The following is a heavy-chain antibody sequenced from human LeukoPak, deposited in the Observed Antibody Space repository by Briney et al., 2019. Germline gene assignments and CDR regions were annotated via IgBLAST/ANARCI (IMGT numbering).Heavy chain of an antibody. CDR2: INHRGST. CDR3: ARGLLRGIARRYYFDY. V-gene: IGHV4-34*01. CDR1: GGSFSGYY. Sequence: SETLSLTCAVYGGSFSGYYWSWIRQPPGKGLEWVGEINHRGSTNYNPSLKSRVTISVDTSKNQFSLKLSSVTAGDTAVYYCARGLLRGIARRYYFDYWGQGTLVTVSS. D-gene: IGHD6-13*01. J-gene: IGHJ4*02.